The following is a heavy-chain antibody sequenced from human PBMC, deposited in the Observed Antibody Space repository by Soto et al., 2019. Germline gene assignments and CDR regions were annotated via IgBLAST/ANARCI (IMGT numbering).Heavy chain of an antibody. Sequence: PGGSLKLSSAASGFTFSSYAISWIRLSPGKGLEWVSVISGGGDSTYYTPSVKGRFTVSREDFKNTLYLQMNSLRTADTAIYYCVRSVILSGGSYKGLIRLHYFDTWGPGTLVTVSS. CDR2: ISGGGDST. V-gene: IGHV3-23*01. D-gene: IGHD3-9*01. CDR3: VRSVILSGGSYKGLIRLHYFDT. J-gene: IGHJ4*02. CDR1: GFTFSSYA.